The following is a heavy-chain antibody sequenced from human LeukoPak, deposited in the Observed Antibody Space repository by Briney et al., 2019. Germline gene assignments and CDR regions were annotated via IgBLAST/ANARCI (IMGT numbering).Heavy chain of an antibody. J-gene: IGHJ4*02. Sequence: GGSLRLSCAASGFTFTDAWMIWVRQAPGKGLEWVSYISSSSSYTNYADSVKGRFTISRDNAKNSLYLQMNSLRAEDTAVYYCARNVDTANGYWGQGTLVTVSS. V-gene: IGHV3-11*06. CDR3: ARNVDTANGY. CDR2: ISSSSSYT. D-gene: IGHD5-18*01. CDR1: GFTFTDAW.